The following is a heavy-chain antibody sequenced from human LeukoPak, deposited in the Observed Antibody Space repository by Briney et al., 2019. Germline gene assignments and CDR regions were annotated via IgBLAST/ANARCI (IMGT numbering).Heavy chain of an antibody. CDR2: IRYDGSNE. V-gene: IGHV3-30*02. CDR3: AREVGATNGVFDY. Sequence: GGSLRLSCAASGFTFNTYGMNWVRQAPGKGLEWVSFIRYDGSNEYYADSVKGRFTISRDNSKNTLYLQMNSLRAEDTAVYYCAREVGATNGVFDYWGQGTLVTVSS. J-gene: IGHJ4*02. CDR1: GFTFNTYG. D-gene: IGHD1-26*01.